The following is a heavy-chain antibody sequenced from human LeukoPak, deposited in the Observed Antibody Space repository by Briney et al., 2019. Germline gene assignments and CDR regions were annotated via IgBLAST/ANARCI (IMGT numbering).Heavy chain of an antibody. V-gene: IGHV3-30*02. CDR3: AKEAGISFDY. D-gene: IGHD6-19*01. J-gene: IGHJ4*02. CDR1: GFTFSNYA. CDR2: IRYDGSNK. Sequence: PGRSLRLSCAASGFTFSNYALHWVRQAPGKGLEWVAFIRYDGSNKYYADSVKGRFTISRDNSKNTLYLQMNSLRAEDTAVYYCAKEAGISFDYWGQGTLVTVSS.